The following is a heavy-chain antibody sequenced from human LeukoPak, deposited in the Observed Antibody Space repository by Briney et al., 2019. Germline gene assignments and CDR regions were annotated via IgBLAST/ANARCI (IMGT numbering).Heavy chain of an antibody. V-gene: IGHV4-61*02. CDR1: GGSISSGSYY. Sequence: SETLSLTCTVSGGSISSGSYYWSWIRQPAGKGLEWIGRIYTSGSTNYNPSLKSRVTISVDTSKNQFSLKLSSVTAADTAVYYCASTITVTTDYWGQGTLVTVSS. CDR2: IYTSGST. CDR3: ASTITVTTDY. J-gene: IGHJ4*02. D-gene: IGHD4-17*01.